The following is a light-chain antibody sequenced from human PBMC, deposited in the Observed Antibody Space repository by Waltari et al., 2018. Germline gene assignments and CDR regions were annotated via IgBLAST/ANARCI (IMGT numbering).Light chain of an antibody. CDR1: QSISSY. CDR2: AAS. Sequence: DIQLTQSPSSLSASAADRATTTFRASQSISSYLNWYQQKPGKAPKLLIYAASSLQSGVPSRFSGSGSGTDFTLTISSLQPEDFAAYYCQQSYSTPITFGQGTRLEIK. J-gene: IGKJ5*01. V-gene: IGKV1-39*01. CDR3: QQSYSTPIT.